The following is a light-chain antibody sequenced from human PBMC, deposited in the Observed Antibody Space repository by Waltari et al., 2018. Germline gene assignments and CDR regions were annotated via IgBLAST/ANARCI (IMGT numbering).Light chain of an antibody. CDR3: QHYYDNPLT. CDR2: VAS. V-gene: IGKV1-6*01. CDR1: QNIYGN. Sequence: IQMTQSPSALSASVGDRVTISCRASQNIYGNLAWYQQKPGRAPKLLIYVASTLQSGIPSRFSGTGSGTDFTLTISGLQPEDSGTYYCQHYYDNPLTFGGGTKVEIK. J-gene: IGKJ4*01.